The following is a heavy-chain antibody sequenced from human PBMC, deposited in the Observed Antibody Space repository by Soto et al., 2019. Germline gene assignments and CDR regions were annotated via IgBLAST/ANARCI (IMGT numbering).Heavy chain of an antibody. D-gene: IGHD2-2*01. V-gene: IGHV3-11*01. CDR1: GFTFSDYY. CDR2: ISSSGSTI. J-gene: IGHJ6*03. Sequence: QVQLVESGGGLVKPGGSLRLSCAASGFTFSDYYMSWIRQAPGKGLEWVSYISSSGSTIYYADSVKGRFTISRDNAKKSLYLQMNSLRAEDTAVYYCATDIVVVPAAIFRYYYYYMDVWGKGTTVTVSS. CDR3: ATDIVVVPAAIFRYYYYYMDV.